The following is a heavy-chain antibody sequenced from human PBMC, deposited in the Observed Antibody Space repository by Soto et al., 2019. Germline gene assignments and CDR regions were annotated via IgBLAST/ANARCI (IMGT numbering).Heavy chain of an antibody. CDR3: ARVGPTGWFDP. J-gene: IGHJ5*02. Sequence: GASVKVSCKASGYSFTDYYIHWLRQAPGQGLDWMGWINTKTAGTDYAETVQGRVTMTRDTSINTAYMILGTLTSDDTGVYYCARVGPTGWFDPWGQGTLVTVSS. V-gene: IGHV1-2*02. CDR2: INTKTAGT. CDR1: GYSFTDYY.